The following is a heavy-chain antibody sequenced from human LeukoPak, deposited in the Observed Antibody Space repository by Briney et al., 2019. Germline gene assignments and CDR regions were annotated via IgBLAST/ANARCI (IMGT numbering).Heavy chain of an antibody. CDR3: AKAPPYSSSWYDAFDI. CDR1: GFTFDDYA. CDR2: ISWNSGSI. D-gene: IGHD6-13*01. J-gene: IGHJ3*02. V-gene: IGHV3-9*03. Sequence: GGSLRLSCAASGFTFDDYAMHWVRQAPGKGLEWVSGISWNSGSIGYADSVKGRFTISGDNAKNSLYLQMNSLRAEDMALYYCAKAPPYSSSWYDAFDIWGQGTMVTVSS.